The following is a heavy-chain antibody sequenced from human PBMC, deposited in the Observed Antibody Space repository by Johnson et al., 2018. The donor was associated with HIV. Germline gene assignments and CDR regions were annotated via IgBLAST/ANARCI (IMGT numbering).Heavy chain of an antibody. CDR3: AKQHEQLVEPDAFDI. D-gene: IGHD6-6*01. J-gene: IGHJ3*02. CDR2: IRYDGNNK. CDR1: GFSFSTYD. V-gene: IGHV3-30*02. Sequence: QVQLVESGGGVVQPGRSLRLSCAASGFSFSTYDVHWVRQAPGKGLEWVAFIRYDGNNKFYADSVKGRFTISRDNSKNTLYLQMNSLRAEDTAVYYCAKQHEQLVEPDAFDIWGQGTMVTVSS.